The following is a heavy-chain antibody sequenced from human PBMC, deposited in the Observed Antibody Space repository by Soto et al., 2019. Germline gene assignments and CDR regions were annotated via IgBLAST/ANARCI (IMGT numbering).Heavy chain of an antibody. CDR2: SSATGAGT. V-gene: IGHV3-23*01. J-gene: IGHJ1*01. CDR1: GFTFSSYG. CDR3: AKDRRAGGNYGSYSDF. Sequence: EVQLLESGGGLVQPGGSLRLSCAASGFTFSSYGMTWVRQAPGKGLEWVSFSSATGAGTYYADSVKGRFTISRDNSKNTLYLPMTCLRADDTAVYYCAKDRRAGGNYGSYSDFWGQGALVIVSS. D-gene: IGHD1-7*01.